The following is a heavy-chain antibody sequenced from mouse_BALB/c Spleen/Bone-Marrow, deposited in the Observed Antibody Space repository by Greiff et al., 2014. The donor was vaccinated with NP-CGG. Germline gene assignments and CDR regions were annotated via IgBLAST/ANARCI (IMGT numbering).Heavy chain of an antibody. V-gene: IGHV2-6-5*01. CDR3: AKLNWVYAMDY. D-gene: IGHD4-1*02. CDR2: IWGGGST. CDR1: GFSLTDYG. Sequence: QVQLQQSGPGLVAPSQSLSITCTVSGFSLTDYGVTWIRQPPGKGLEWLGIIWGGGSTFYNSSLRSRLNVSKDSSKSQVFLKMNSLQADDTAMYYCAKLNWVYAMDYWGQGTSVTVSS. J-gene: IGHJ4*01.